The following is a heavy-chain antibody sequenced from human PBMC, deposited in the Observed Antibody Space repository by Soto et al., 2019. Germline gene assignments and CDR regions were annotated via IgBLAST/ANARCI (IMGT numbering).Heavy chain of an antibody. V-gene: IGHV4-39*01. CDR1: GGSISSSSYY. CDR3: ARQRDWFDP. CDR2: IYYSGST. Sequence: SETLSLTCTVSGGSISSSSYYWGWIRQPPGKGLEWIGSIYYSGSTYYNPSLKSRVTISVDTSKNQFSLKLSSVTAADTAVYYCARQRDWFDPWGQGTLVTVSS. J-gene: IGHJ5*02.